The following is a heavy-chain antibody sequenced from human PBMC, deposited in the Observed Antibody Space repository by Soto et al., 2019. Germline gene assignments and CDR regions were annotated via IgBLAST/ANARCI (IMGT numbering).Heavy chain of an antibody. CDR2: ISPSGGST. CDR3: ARNDYYDSSGPQIPFDY. CDR1: GHTFTSYY. J-gene: IGHJ4*02. V-gene: IGHV1-46*01. Sequence: ASVKVSCKASGHTFTSYYMHWVRQAPGQGLEWMGIISPSGGSTSYAQKFQGRVTMTRDTSTSTVYMELSSLRSEDTAVYYCARNDYYDSSGPQIPFDYWGQGTLVTVSS. D-gene: IGHD3-22*01.